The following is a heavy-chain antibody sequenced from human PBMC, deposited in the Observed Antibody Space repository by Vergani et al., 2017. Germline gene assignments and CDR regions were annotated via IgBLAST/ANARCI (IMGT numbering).Heavy chain of an antibody. CDR1: GYTFTDYY. CDR3: ATYRPSIAAAGSLGYYYYGMDV. D-gene: IGHD6-13*01. CDR2: VDPEDGET. Sequence: EVQLVQSGAEVKKPGATVKISCKVSGYTFTDYYMHWVQQAPGKGLEWMGLVDPEDGETIYAEKFQGRVTITADTSTDTAYMELSSLRSEDTAVYYCATYRPSIAAAGSLGYYYYGMDVWGQGP. V-gene: IGHV1-69-2*01. J-gene: IGHJ6*02.